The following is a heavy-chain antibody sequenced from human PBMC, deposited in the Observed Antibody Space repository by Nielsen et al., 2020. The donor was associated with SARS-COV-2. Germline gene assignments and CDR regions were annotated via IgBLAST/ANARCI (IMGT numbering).Heavy chain of an antibody. J-gene: IGHJ4*02. D-gene: IGHD3/OR15-3a*01. Sequence: GESLKISCAASGFTFSSYAMHWVRQAPGKGLEWVAVISYDGSNKYYADSVKGRFTISRDNSKNTLYLQMNSLRAEDTAVYYCARATRIFGLVTTYDYWGQGTLVTVSS. CDR3: ARATRIFGLVTTYDY. CDR2: ISYDGSNK. CDR1: GFTFSSYA. V-gene: IGHV3-30-3*01.